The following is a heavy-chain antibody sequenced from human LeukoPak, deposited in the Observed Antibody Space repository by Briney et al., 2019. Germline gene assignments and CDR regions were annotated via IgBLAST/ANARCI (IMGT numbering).Heavy chain of an antibody. CDR2: IYYSGST. CDR3: ARGEPVAGTRLYYFDY. J-gene: IGHJ4*02. CDR1: GGSISSSSYY. D-gene: IGHD6-19*01. Sequence: SETLSLTCTVSGGSISSSSYYWGWIRQPPGQGLEWIGSIYYSGSTYYNPSLKSRVTISVDTSKNQFSLKLSSVTAADTAVYYCARGEPVAGTRLYYFDYWGQGTLVTVSS. V-gene: IGHV4-39*07.